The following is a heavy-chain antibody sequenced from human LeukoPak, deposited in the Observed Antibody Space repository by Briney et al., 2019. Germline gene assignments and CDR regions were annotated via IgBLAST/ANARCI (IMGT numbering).Heavy chain of an antibody. CDR2: ISGSGGST. J-gene: IGHJ4*02. CDR1: GFTFSSYA. Sequence: GGSLRLSCAASGFTFSSYAMSWVRQAPGKGLEWVSAISGSGGSTYYADSVKGRFTISRDNSKNTLYLQMNSLRAEDTAVYYCAKEPSVWFGELSYYFDYWGQGTLVTVSS. D-gene: IGHD3-10*01. CDR3: AKEPSVWFGELSYYFDY. V-gene: IGHV3-23*01.